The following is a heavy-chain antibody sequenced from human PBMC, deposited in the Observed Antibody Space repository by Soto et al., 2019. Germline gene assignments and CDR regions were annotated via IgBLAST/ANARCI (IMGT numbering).Heavy chain of an antibody. CDR1: GFTFSTCG. CDR3: AKYIGYSGYEVWYIDL. Sequence: QVQLVESGGGVVQPGRSLRLSCAASGFTFSTCGMHWVRQAPGKGLEWVALTSYHGNKEYYADSVKGRFTISRDNSKNTLYLQMNSLRAEDTAVYYCAKYIGYSGYEVWYIDLWGRGTLVIVSS. J-gene: IGHJ2*01. D-gene: IGHD5-12*01. CDR2: TSYHGNKE. V-gene: IGHV3-30*18.